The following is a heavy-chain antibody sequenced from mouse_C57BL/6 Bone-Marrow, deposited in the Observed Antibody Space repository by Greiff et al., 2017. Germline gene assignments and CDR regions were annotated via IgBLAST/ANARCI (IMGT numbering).Heavy chain of an antibody. CDR1: GYSITSGYY. Sequence: EVQLQQSGPGLVKPSQSLSLTCSVTGYSITSGYYWNWIRQFPGNKLEWMGYISYDGSNNYNPSLKNRISITRDTSKNQFFLKLNSVTTEDTATYYCARRPGYGSSSYYAMDYWGQGTSVTVSS. CDR2: ISYDGSN. D-gene: IGHD1-1*01. CDR3: ARRPGYGSSSYYAMDY. J-gene: IGHJ4*01. V-gene: IGHV3-6*01.